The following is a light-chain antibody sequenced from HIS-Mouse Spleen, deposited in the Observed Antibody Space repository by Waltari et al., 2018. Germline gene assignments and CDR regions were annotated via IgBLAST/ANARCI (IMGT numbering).Light chain of an antibody. J-gene: IGLJ1*01. V-gene: IGLV2-14*03. CDR3: SSYTSSSTYV. CDR1: SSDVGGYNY. Sequence: QSALTQPASVSGSPGQSITISCTGTSSDVGGYNYASWYQQPPGKAPNLMIYDVSNRPSGVSNRFSGSKSGNTASLTISGLQAEDEADYYCSSYTSSSTYVFGTGTKVTVL. CDR2: DVS.